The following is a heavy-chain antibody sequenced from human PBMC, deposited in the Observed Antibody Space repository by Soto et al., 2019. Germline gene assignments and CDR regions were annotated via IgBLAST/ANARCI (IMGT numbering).Heavy chain of an antibody. CDR1: GFTFSSYG. CDR3: AKDRNYYDSSGYYGY. Sequence: WGSLRLSCAASGFTFSSYGMHWVHQAPGKGLEWVAVISYDGSNKYYADSVKGRFTISRDNSKNTLYLQMNSLRAEDTAVYYFAKDRNYYDSSGYYGYWGQGTLVTVSS. CDR2: ISYDGSNK. D-gene: IGHD3-22*01. V-gene: IGHV3-30*18. J-gene: IGHJ4*02.